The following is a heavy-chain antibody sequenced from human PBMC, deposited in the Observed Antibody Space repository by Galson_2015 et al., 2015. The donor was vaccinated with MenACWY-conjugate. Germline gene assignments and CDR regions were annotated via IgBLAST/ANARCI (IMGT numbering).Heavy chain of an antibody. CDR1: GFTFSNYW. D-gene: IGHD6-6*01. Sequence: SLRLSCAASGFTFSNYWMHWVRQAPGKGLEWVSRVNSDGTGTTYADSVKGRFTISRDNAENTLYLQMNSLRAEDTAIYYCTKAAARYSTTSAFNWFDPWGQGALVTVSS. V-gene: IGHV3-74*01. J-gene: IGHJ5*02. CDR3: TKAAARYSTTSAFNWFDP. CDR2: VNSDGTGT.